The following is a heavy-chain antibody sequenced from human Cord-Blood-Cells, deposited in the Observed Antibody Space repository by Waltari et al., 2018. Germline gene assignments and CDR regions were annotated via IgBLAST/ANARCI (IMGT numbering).Heavy chain of an antibody. D-gene: IGHD4-17*01. CDR1: GFTFSSYA. V-gene: IGHV3-23*01. CDR3: AKVPDYGDYEKGAFDI. Sequence: EVQLLESGGGLVQPGGSLRLSCAASGFTFSSYAMSWVRQAPGKGLEWVSAISGSCGSTYYADAVKGRFTISRDNSKNTLYLQMNSLRAEDTAVYYCAKVPDYGDYEKGAFDIWGQGTMVTVSS. J-gene: IGHJ3*02. CDR2: ISGSCGST.